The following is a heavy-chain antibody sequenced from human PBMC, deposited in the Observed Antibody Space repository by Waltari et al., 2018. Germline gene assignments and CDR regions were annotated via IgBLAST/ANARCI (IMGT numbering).Heavy chain of an antibody. CDR2: IYSTGGT. V-gene: IGHV3-53*01. Sequence: EVQLVESGGGLIQPGGSLRLSCAASGFTVSNNYMSWVRQAPGKGLEWVSLIYSTGGTAYADSVKGRFTISRDNSKNTLYLQMNSLRADDTAVYYCATRMVLAARNWGQGTLVTVSS. CDR1: GFTVSNNY. D-gene: IGHD6-6*01. CDR3: ATRMVLAARN. J-gene: IGHJ4*02.